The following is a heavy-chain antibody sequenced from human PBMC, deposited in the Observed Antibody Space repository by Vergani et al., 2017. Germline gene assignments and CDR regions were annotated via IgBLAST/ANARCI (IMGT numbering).Heavy chain of an antibody. D-gene: IGHD3-10*01. CDR2: SIPIFGTA. J-gene: IGHJ5*02. CDR3: ARAPLANYYGSGSYLPRIDP. CDR1: GGPFSSYA. Sequence: QVQLVQSGAEVKKPGSSVKVSCKASGGPFSSYAISWVRQAPGQGLEWMGGSIPIFGTANYAQKFQGRVTITADESTSTAYMELSSLRSEDTAVYYCARAPLANYYGSGSYLPRIDPWGQGTLVTVSS. V-gene: IGHV1-69*12.